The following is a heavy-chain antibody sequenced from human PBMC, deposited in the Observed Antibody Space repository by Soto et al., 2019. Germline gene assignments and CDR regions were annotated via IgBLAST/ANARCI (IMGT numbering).Heavy chain of an antibody. V-gene: IGHV3-33*01. Sequence: GGSLRLSCAASGFTFSSYGMHWVRQAPGKGLEWVAVIWYDGSNKYYADSVKGRFTISRDNSKNTLYLQMNSLRAEDTAVYYCVTFSYSTKHDKIPFDYWGQGTLVTVSS. D-gene: IGHD1-26*01. J-gene: IGHJ4*02. CDR3: VTFSYSTKHDKIPFDY. CDR2: IWYDGSNK. CDR1: GFTFSSYG.